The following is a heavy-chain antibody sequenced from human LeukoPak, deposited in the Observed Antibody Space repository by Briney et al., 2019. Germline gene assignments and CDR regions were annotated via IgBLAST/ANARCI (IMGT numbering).Heavy chain of an antibody. V-gene: IGHV3-48*01. CDR3: ARNGALGDCSGGSCPLDY. CDR2: IRSDSTII. CDR1: GFAFSTYS. Sequence: GGSLRFSCAASGFAFSTYSMDWLRQAPGKGLEWVSYIRSDSTIIHYADSVKGRFTMSRDNGKNSLYLQMNSLRPEDTAVYYCARNGALGDCSGGSCPLDYWGQGTLVSVSS. J-gene: IGHJ4*02. D-gene: IGHD2-15*01.